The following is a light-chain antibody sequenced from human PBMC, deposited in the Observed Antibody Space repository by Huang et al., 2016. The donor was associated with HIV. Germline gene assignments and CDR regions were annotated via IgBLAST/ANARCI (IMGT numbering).Light chain of an antibody. CDR3: QQYKSYSS. V-gene: IGKV1-5*03. CDR2: KAS. CDR1: QSISSW. Sequence: DIQMTQSPSTLSASKGDRVTITCRASQSISSWLAWYQQKPGKAPKLLIIKASSLESGVPSRFSGSGSGTEFTLTISSLQPDDFATYYCQQYKSYSSFGGGTKVEIK. J-gene: IGKJ4*01.